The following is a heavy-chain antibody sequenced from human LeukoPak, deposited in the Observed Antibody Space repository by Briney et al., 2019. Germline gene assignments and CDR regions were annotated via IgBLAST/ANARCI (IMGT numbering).Heavy chain of an antibody. J-gene: IGHJ6*02. V-gene: IGHV3-30*18. CDR3: AKEVGYSSTKGMDV. D-gene: IGHD5-18*01. Sequence: GGSLRLSCAASGFTFSSYAMHWVRQAPGKGLEWVAVISYDGSNKYYADSVKGRFTISRDNSKNTLYLQMNSLRAEDTAVYYCAKEVGYSSTKGMDVWGQGTTVTVSS. CDR1: GFTFSSYA. CDR2: ISYDGSNK.